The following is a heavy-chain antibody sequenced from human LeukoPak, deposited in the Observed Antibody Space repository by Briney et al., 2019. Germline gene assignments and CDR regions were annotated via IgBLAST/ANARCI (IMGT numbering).Heavy chain of an antibody. Sequence: GESLKISCKGSGYSFTSYWIGWVRQMPGKGLEWMGIIYPGDSDTRYSPSFQGQVTISADKSISTAYLQWSSLKASDTAMYYCASTRYDFWSGYPYYFDYWGQGTLDTVSS. CDR1: GYSFTSYW. J-gene: IGHJ4*02. CDR3: ASTRYDFWSGYPYYFDY. D-gene: IGHD3-3*01. CDR2: IYPGDSDT. V-gene: IGHV5-51*01.